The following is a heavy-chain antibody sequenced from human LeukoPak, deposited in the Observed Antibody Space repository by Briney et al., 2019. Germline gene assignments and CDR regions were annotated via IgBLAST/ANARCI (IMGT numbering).Heavy chain of an antibody. Sequence: GGSLRLSCAASGFTFSSYAMHWVRQAPGKGLEWVAVISYDGSNKYYADSVKGRFTISRDNSKNTLYLQMNSLRAEDTAVYYCASGSAARPDYYYYYMDVWGKGTTVTVSS. CDR3: ASGSAARPDYYYYYMDV. CDR2: ISYDGSNK. V-gene: IGHV3-30-3*01. D-gene: IGHD6-6*01. CDR1: GFTFSSYA. J-gene: IGHJ6*03.